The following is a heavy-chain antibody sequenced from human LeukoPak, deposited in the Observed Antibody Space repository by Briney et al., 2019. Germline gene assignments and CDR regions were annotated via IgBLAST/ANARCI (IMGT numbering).Heavy chain of an antibody. CDR3: ARYPYSDSGVWQAFDY. D-gene: IGHD5-12*01. V-gene: IGHV4-39*01. Sequence: SETLSLTCTVSGGSISSSSYYWGWIRQPPGKGLEWIGSIYYSGSTYYNPSLKSRVTISVDTSKNQFSLRLTSVTAADTAVYYCARYPYSDSGVWQAFDYWGQGTLVTVSS. J-gene: IGHJ4*02. CDR2: IYYSGST. CDR1: GGSISSSSYY.